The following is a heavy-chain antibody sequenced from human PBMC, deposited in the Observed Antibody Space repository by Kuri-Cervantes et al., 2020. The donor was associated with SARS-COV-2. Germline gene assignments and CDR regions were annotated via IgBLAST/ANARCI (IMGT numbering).Heavy chain of an antibody. D-gene: IGHD2-2*01. CDR2: IYHDGST. CDR1: GDTISSYSGSFHY. J-gene: IGHJ4*02. V-gene: IGHV4-39*01. Sequence: SETLSLTCTVSGDTISSYSGSFHYWPWIRQPPGKGLEWIGSIYHDGSTYSNPSLKGRVTISVDTSKNQISLKLSSVTAADTAVYYCASQGLTVVPTWGQGILVTVSS. CDR3: ASQGLTVVPT.